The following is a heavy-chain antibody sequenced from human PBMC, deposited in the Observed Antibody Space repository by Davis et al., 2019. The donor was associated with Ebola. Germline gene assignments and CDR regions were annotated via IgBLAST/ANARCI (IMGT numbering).Heavy chain of an antibody. CDR1: GFTFSSYA. CDR2: IYSGGTT. V-gene: IGHV3-66*01. D-gene: IGHD5-12*01. J-gene: IGHJ5*02. Sequence: GESLKISCAASGFTFSSYAMSWVRQAPGKGLEWVSVIYSGGTTYYADSVKGRFTISRDNAKNSLYLQMNSLRDEDTAVYYCARGGYGVIPWFDPWGQGTLVTVSS. CDR3: ARGGYGVIPWFDP.